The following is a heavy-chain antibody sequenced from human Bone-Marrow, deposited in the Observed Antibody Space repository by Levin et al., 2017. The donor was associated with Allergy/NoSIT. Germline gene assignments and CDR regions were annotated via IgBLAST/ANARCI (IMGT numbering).Heavy chain of an antibody. J-gene: IGHJ4*02. CDR2: ISYDGSNK. CDR1: GFTFSSFA. CDR3: ARDREAYSSSAPDY. D-gene: IGHD6-13*01. V-gene: IGHV3-30-3*01. Sequence: QPGGSLRLSCAASGFTFSSFAMHWVRQAPGKGLEWVAVISYDGSNKYYADSVKGRFTISRDNSKNTLYLQMNSLRAEDTAVYYCARDREAYSSSAPDYWGQGTLVTVSS.